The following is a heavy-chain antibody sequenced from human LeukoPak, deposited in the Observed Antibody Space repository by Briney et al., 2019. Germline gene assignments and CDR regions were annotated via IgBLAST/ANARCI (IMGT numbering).Heavy chain of an antibody. CDR1: GGSISSYY. Sequence: SETLSLTCNISGGSISSYYWSWIRLPPGKGLEWIGYIYNSGSTNYNPSLKSRVTISADTSKNQFPLKLSSVTAADTAVYYCARLRTVTAFFDSWGQGTLVTVSS. CDR3: ARLRTVTAFFDS. J-gene: IGHJ4*02. V-gene: IGHV4-59*08. D-gene: IGHD2-21*02. CDR2: IYNSGST.